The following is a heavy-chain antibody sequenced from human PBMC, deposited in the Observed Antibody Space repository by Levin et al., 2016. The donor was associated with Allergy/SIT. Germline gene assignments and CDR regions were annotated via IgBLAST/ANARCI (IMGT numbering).Heavy chain of an antibody. Sequence: GESLKISCAASGFTFSSYSMNWVRQAPGKELEWVSYISSSSSTIYYADSVKGRFTISRDNAKNSLYLQMNSLRAEDTAVYYCAGRDTAMVNDVDPWGQGTLVTVSS. CDR1: GFTFSSYS. CDR2: ISSSSSTI. J-gene: IGHJ5*02. D-gene: IGHD5-18*01. V-gene: IGHV3-48*01. CDR3: AGRDTAMVNDVDP.